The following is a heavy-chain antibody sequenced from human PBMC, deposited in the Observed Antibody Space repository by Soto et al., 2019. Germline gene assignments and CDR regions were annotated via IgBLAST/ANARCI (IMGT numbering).Heavy chain of an antibody. Sequence: SETLSLTCTVSGGSISSSSYYWGWIRQPPGKGLEWIGSIYYSGSTHYNPSLKSRVTISVDTSKNQFSLKLSSVTAADTAVYYCAKGGSGSYSNAFDIWGQGTMVTVSS. CDR1: GGSISSSSYY. J-gene: IGHJ3*02. D-gene: IGHD3-10*01. V-gene: IGHV4-39*01. CDR2: IYYSGST. CDR3: AKGGSGSYSNAFDI.